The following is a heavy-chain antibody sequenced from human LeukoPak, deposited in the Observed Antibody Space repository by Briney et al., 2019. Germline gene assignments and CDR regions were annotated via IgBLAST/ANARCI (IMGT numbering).Heavy chain of an antibody. CDR1: GFTFSDSA. V-gene: IGHV3-73*01. D-gene: IGHD5-18*01. CDR3: TTITADTALVDFDY. Sequence: PGGSLRLSCAASGFTFSDSAIHWVRQASGKGLEWVGRIRGKANSYATAYAASVKGRFTISRDDSKNTAYLQMNSLKTEDTAVYYCTTITADTALVDFDYWGQGTLVTVSS. J-gene: IGHJ4*02. CDR2: IRGKANSYAT.